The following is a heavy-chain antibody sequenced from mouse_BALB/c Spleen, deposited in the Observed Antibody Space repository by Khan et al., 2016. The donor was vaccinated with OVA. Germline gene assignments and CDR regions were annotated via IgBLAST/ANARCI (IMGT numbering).Heavy chain of an antibody. CDR2: IWGGGST. J-gene: IGHJ1*01. CDR1: GFSLSSYS. Sequence: QVQLKQSGPGLVAPSQSLSITCTVSGFSLSSYSIHWIRQPPGKGLEWLGMIWGGGSTDYYSPLKSRLSISTDSTKSHVFLQMTSLQTDDTAMYYCARNHYGGGYWYFDVWGAGTTVTVSS. D-gene: IGHD1-1*01. V-gene: IGHV2-6-4*01. CDR3: ARNHYGGGYWYFDV.